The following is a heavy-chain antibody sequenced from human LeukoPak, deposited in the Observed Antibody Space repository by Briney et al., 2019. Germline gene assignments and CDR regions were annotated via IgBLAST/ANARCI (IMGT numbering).Heavy chain of an antibody. CDR2: IYHSGST. V-gene: IGHV4-4*02. CDR3: ARDYYYDSSGYYYHAFDI. J-gene: IGHJ3*02. CDR1: GGSISSSNW. D-gene: IGHD3-22*01. Sequence: SGTLSLTCADSGGSISSSNWWSWVRQPPGKGLEWIGEIYHSGSTNYNPSLKSRVTISVDKSKNQFSLKLSSVTAADTAVYYCARDYYYDSSGYYYHAFDIWGQGTMVTVSS.